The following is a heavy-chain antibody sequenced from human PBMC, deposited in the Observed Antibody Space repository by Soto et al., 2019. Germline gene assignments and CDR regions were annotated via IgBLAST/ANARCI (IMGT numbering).Heavy chain of an antibody. CDR3: ATDWDRITLTAGRY. J-gene: IGHJ4*02. Sequence: QVQLVESGGGVAQPGRSLRLSCVASGFTFSNYGMHWVRQAPGKGLEWVAVIWDDGSNKYYADSVKGRFTISRDNSKNTTYLQMNSLRAEDTAVYYCATDWDRITLTAGRYWGQGTLVTVSS. CDR1: GFTFSNYG. D-gene: IGHD3-10*01. V-gene: IGHV3-33*01. CDR2: IWDDGSNK.